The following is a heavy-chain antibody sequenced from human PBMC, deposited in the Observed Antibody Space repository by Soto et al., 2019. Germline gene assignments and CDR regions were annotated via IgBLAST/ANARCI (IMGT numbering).Heavy chain of an antibody. CDR3: NXXXXXXXXXXXXXXXWLSYYYYMDV. J-gene: IGHJ6*03. CDR2: IXYDGXNK. CDR1: GFTFSSYG. D-gene: IGHD5-12*01. Sequence: QVQLVESGGGVVQPGRSLRLSCAASGFTFSSYGMHWVRQAPGKGLEWVAVIXYDGXNKYYADSVKGRFTISRDNSKNTLYLQMNSLRAEXXXVXXXNXXXXXXXXXXXXXXXWLSYYYYMDVWGKGTTVTVSS. V-gene: IGHV3-30*03.